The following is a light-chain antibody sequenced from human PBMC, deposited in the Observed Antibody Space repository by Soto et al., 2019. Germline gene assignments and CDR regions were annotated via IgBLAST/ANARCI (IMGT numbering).Light chain of an antibody. CDR3: QQYGSSLYT. CDR2: GAS. CDR1: QSVSSSY. V-gene: IGKV3-20*01. Sequence: EIVLTQSPGTLSLSPGERATLSCRASQSVSSSYLAWYQQKPGQAPRLLIYGASSRATGIPDRFSGSGSGKDFTLTISRLEPEDFAVYYCQQYGSSLYTVGQGTKLEIK. J-gene: IGKJ2*01.